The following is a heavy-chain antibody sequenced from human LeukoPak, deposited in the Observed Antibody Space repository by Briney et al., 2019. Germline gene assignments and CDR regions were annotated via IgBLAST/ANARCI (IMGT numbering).Heavy chain of an antibody. J-gene: IGHJ4*02. D-gene: IGHD1-14*01. Sequence: SETLSLTCTVSGGSISSYYWSWIRQPPGKGLEWIGYIYYSGSTNYNPSLKSRITISVDTSKNQFSLKLSSVTAADTAVYYCAALDLGSGQGYNDYWGQGTLVTVSS. CDR2: IYYSGST. CDR1: GGSISSYY. V-gene: IGHV4-59*08. CDR3: AALDLGSGQGYNDY.